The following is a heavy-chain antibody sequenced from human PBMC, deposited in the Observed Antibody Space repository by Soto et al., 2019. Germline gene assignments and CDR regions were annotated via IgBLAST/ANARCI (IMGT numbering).Heavy chain of an antibody. CDR1: GFTFSSYA. V-gene: IGHV3-23*01. J-gene: IGHJ4*02. CDR3: EKGLDFWSGYYTFDY. D-gene: IGHD3-3*01. CDR2: ISGSGGST. Sequence: GGSLRLSCAASGFTFSSYAMSWVRQAPGKGLEWVSAISGSGGSTYYADSVKGRFTISRDNSKNTLYLQMNSLRAEDTAVYYCEKGLDFWSGYYTFDYWGQGTLVTVSS.